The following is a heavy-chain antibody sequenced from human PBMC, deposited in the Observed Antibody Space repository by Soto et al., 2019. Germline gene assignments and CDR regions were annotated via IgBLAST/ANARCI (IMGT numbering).Heavy chain of an antibody. J-gene: IGHJ4*02. CDR3: ARRYGPGFDY. Sequence: SETLSLTCAVYGGSFSGYYWTWIRQPPGKGLEWIGEINHSGSTNYNPSLKSRVTISVDTSKNQFPLKLSSVTAADTAVYYCARRYGPGFDYWGQGTLVTVSS. D-gene: IGHD4-17*01. CDR2: INHSGST. V-gene: IGHV4-34*01. CDR1: GGSFSGYY.